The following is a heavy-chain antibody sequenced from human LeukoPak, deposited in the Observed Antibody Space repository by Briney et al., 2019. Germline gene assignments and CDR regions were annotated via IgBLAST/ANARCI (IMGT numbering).Heavy chain of an antibody. V-gene: IGHV4-38-2*02. Sequence: SETLSLTCTVSGYSISSGYYWGWIRQPPGKGLEWIGSIYHSGSTYYNPSLKSRVTISVDTSKNQFSLKLSSVTAADTAVYYCAREGGDIVVVPAAQCDILTAPIIRRGAFDIWGQGTMVTVSS. D-gene: IGHD2-2*01. J-gene: IGHJ3*02. CDR3: AREGGDIVVVPAAQCDILTAPIIRRGAFDI. CDR2: IYHSGST. CDR1: GYSISSGYY.